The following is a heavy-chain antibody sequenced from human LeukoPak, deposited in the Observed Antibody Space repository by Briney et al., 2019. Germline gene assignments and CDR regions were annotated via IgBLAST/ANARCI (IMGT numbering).Heavy chain of an antibody. V-gene: IGHV3-30*02. J-gene: IGHJ4*02. CDR1: GFTFSSYG. CDR3: ARDVGGRTFDY. CDR2: IRYDGSSK. D-gene: IGHD1-26*01. Sequence: GGSLRLSCAASGFTFSSYGMHWVRQAPGKGLEWVAFIRYDGSSKYYADSVKGRFTISRDNSKNTLYLQMNSLRAEDTAVYYCARDVGGRTFDYWGQGALVTVSS.